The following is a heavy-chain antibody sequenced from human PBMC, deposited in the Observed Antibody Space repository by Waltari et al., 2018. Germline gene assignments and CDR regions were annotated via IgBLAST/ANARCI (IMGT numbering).Heavy chain of an antibody. Sequence: EVQLVESGGGLVQPGRSLRLSCAASGFTFDDYAMHWVRQAPGKGLEWVSGISWNSGSIGYADSVKGRFTISRDNAKNSLYLQMNSLRAEDTALYYCAKAGRYSYGSYYFDYWGQGTLVTVSS. J-gene: IGHJ4*02. CDR1: GFTFDDYA. CDR3: AKAGRYSYGSYYFDY. D-gene: IGHD5-18*01. CDR2: ISWNSGSI. V-gene: IGHV3-9*01.